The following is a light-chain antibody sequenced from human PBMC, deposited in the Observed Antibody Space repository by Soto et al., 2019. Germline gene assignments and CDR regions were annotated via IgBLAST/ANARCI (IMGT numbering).Light chain of an antibody. V-gene: IGLV1-40*01. J-gene: IGLJ1*01. Sequence: QSVLAQPPSVSGAPGQKVTISCTGSSSNIGAGYDLHWYQQLPGTAPKLLLYGNSNRPSGVPDRFSGSKSGTSASLAITGLQAEDEADYYCCSYAGSYTRGVGTGTKLTVL. CDR3: CSYAGSYTRG. CDR2: GNS. CDR1: SSNIGAGYD.